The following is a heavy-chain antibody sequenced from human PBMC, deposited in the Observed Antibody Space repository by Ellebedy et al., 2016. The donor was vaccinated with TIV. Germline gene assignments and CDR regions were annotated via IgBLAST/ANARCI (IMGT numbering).Heavy chain of an antibody. Sequence: SETLSLXCAVYGGSFSGYYWSWIRQPPGKGLEWIGEINHSGSTNYNPSLKSRVTISVDTSKNQFSLKLSSVTAADTAVYYCARRITYYYDSSGYLPFDYWGQGTLVTVSS. J-gene: IGHJ4*02. V-gene: IGHV4-34*01. D-gene: IGHD3-22*01. CDR3: ARRITYYYDSSGYLPFDY. CDR2: INHSGST. CDR1: GGSFSGYY.